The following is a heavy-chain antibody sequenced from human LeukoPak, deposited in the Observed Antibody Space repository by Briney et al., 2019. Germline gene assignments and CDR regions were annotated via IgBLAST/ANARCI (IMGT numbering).Heavy chain of an antibody. CDR3: ARAMLYYYGSGSYWGTFDY. CDR1: GGSISSYY. V-gene: IGHV4-59*01. CDR2: IYYSGST. J-gene: IGHJ4*02. D-gene: IGHD3-10*01. Sequence: PSETLSLTCTVSGGSISSYYWSWIRQPPGKGLEWIGYIYYSGSTNYNPSLKSRVTISVDTSKNQFSLKLSSVTAADTAVYYCARAMLYYYGSGSYWGTFDYRGQGTLVTVSS.